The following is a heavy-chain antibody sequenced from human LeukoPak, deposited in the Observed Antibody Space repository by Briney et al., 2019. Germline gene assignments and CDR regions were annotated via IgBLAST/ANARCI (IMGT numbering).Heavy chain of an antibody. CDR3: ARVNGDYYYGMDV. CDR2: IYHSGST. J-gene: IGHJ6*02. CDR1: GGSISSGGYS. D-gene: IGHD4-17*01. V-gene: IGHV4-30-2*01. Sequence: SETLSLTCAVSGGSISSGGYSWSWIRQPPGKGLEWTGYIYHSGSTYYNPSLKSRVTISVDRSKNQFSLKLSSVTAADTAVYYCARVNGDYYYGMDVWGQGTTVTVSS.